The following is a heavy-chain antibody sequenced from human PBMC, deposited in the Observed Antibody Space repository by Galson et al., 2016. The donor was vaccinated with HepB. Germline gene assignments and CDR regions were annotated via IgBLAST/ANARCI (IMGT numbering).Heavy chain of an antibody. J-gene: IGHJ4*02. V-gene: IGHV1-69*13. D-gene: IGHD4-17*01. Sequence: SVKVSCKASGGLFNTYAISWVRQAPGQGLESMGGIIPIFGTTNYAQTFQGRVTITADESTSTVYMELISLRSEDTAVYYCARVSRTRYGDYFDYWGQGTLVTVSS. CDR2: IIPIFGTT. CDR1: GGLFNTYA. CDR3: ARVSRTRYGDYFDY.